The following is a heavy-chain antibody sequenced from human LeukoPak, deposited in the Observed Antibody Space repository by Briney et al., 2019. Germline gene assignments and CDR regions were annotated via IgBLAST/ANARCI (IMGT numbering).Heavy chain of an antibody. V-gene: IGHV3-7*01. CDR2: IKQDGSEK. Sequence: GGSLRLSCAASGFTFSTYWMSWVRQAPGKGLEWVANIKQDGSEKYYVDSVKGRFTISRDNAKNTVSLQMNSLRAEDTGVYYCARAPSEIGGYYPEYFRHWGQGTLVTVSP. CDR1: GFTFSTYW. J-gene: IGHJ1*01. D-gene: IGHD3-22*01. CDR3: ARAPSEIGGYYPEYFRH.